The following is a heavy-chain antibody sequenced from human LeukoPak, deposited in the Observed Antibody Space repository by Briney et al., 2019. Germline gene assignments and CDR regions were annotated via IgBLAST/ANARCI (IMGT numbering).Heavy chain of an antibody. V-gene: IGHV4-59*08. CDR2: IYYSGST. D-gene: IGHD2-2*02. J-gene: IGHJ5*02. CDR3: ARHDCSSTSCYTGGGFDP. CDR1: GGSISSYY. Sequence: PSETLSLTCTVSGGSISSYYWSWIRQPPGKGLEWIGYIYYSGSTNYNPSLKSRVTMSVDTSKNQFSLKLSSVTAADTAVYYCARHDCSSTSCYTGGGFDPWGQGTLVTVSS.